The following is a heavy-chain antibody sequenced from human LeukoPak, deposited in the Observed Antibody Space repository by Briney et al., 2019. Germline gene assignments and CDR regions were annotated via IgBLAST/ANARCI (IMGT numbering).Heavy chain of an antibody. CDR1: GVSFDDYY. D-gene: IGHD4-17*01. CDR3: TRMTTGDDY. CDR2: INHSGYT. J-gene: IGHJ4*02. V-gene: IGHV4-34*01. Sequence: SETLSLTCAVSGVSFDDYYWAWVRQTPGKGLEWIGEINHSGYTNDSPSLKSRVALSIDTSRKQFSLNLRSVTVADAGFYYCTRMTTGDDYWGQGTLVTVSS.